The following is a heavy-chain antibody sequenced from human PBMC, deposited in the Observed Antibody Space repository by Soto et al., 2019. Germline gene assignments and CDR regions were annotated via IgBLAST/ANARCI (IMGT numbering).Heavy chain of an antibody. Sequence: QVQLVQSGAEVKKPGASVKVSCKASGYTFTSYAISWVRQAPGQGLEWMGWISAYNGNTKYAQKVQDRVTMTTDTYTSHAYMELRSLKSDHTAVYYCARDRTLGLGDYWGQGTLVTVSS. CDR3: ARDRTLGLGDY. J-gene: IGHJ4*02. D-gene: IGHD7-27*01. CDR1: GYTFTSYA. CDR2: ISAYNGNT. V-gene: IGHV1-18*01.